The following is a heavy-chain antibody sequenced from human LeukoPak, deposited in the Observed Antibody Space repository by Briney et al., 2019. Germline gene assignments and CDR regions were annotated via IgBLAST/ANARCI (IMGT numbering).Heavy chain of an antibody. CDR3: AKERRGRFDP. J-gene: IGHJ5*02. V-gene: IGHV3-53*01. CDR1: GFTVSSSY. Sequence: GGSLRLSCAASGFTVSSSYMSWVRQAPGKGLEWVSVIYSGGNTYYADSVKGRFTISRDNSKNTLYLQMNSLRAGDTAVYYCAKERRGRFDPWGQGTLVTVSS. CDR2: IYSGGNT.